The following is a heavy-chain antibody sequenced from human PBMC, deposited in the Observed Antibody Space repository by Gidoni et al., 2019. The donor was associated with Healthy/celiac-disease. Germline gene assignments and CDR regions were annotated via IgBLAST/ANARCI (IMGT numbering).Heavy chain of an antibody. CDR1: GFTFSDYA. Sequence: EVQLVESGTGLVQPGRSLRPPCAASGFTFSDYAMHWVRQAPGKGLAWVSGISWNSGSIGYADSVKGRFTIARDNAKNSLYLQMNSLRAEDTALYYCAKDLREASQYYYGMDVWGQGTTVTFSS. J-gene: IGHJ6*02. V-gene: IGHV3-9*01. CDR2: ISWNSGSI. CDR3: AKDLREASQYYYGMDV. D-gene: IGHD1-26*01.